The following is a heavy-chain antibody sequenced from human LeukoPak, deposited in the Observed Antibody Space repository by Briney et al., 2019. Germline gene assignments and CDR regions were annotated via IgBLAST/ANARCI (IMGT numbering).Heavy chain of an antibody. CDR2: INNSGST. CDR3: AREGGPYRPLDY. J-gene: IGHJ4*02. CDR1: GFTFSNAW. V-gene: IGHV4-4*02. Sequence: GSLRLSCAASGFTFSNAWMSWVRQPPGKGLEWIGEINNSGSTNNNPSLESRVTTSVDTSKNQFSLRLTSVTAADTAVYYCAREGGPYRPLDYSGQGTLVTVSS.